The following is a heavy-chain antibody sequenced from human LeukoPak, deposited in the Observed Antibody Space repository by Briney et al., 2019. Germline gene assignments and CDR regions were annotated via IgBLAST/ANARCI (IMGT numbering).Heavy chain of an antibody. D-gene: IGHD5-12*01. CDR1: GFDFSTYA. CDR3: SRDRLGGLDL. J-gene: IGHJ5*02. CDR2: ISTMSNYI. V-gene: IGHV3-21*01. Sequence: GGSLRLSCAAFGFDFSTYAINWVRQAPGKGLEWVSSISTMSNYIFYGDSVKGRFTISRDNAKNSVYLQMNSLRPDDTALYYCSRDRLGGLDLWGQGTLVTVSS.